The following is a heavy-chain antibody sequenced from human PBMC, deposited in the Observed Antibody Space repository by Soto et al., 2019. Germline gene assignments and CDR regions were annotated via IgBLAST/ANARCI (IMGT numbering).Heavy chain of an antibody. V-gene: IGHV3-30-3*01. CDR3: AKAHDYGDYLDY. Sequence: QVQLVESGGGVVQPGRSLRLSCAASGFTFSSYAMHWVRQAPGKGLEWVAVISYDGSNKYYADSVKGRFTISRDNSKNTLYLQMNSLRAEDTAVYYCAKAHDYGDYLDYWGQGTLFTVSS. J-gene: IGHJ4*02. D-gene: IGHD4-17*01. CDR2: ISYDGSNK. CDR1: GFTFSSYA.